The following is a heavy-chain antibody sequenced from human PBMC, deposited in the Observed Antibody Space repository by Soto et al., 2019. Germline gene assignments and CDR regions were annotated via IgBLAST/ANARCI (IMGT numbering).Heavy chain of an antibody. Sequence: QVQLQESGPGLVKPSQTLSLTCTVSGGSISSGDYYWSWIRQPPGKGLEWIGYIYYSGSTYYNPSPKGRVTISVDPSKNQFSLKLSSVTAADTAVYYCARERPDGARLDPWGQGTLVTVSS. V-gene: IGHV4-30-4*01. CDR2: IYYSGST. J-gene: IGHJ5*02. D-gene: IGHD6-6*01. CDR3: ARERPDGARLDP. CDR1: GGSISSGDYY.